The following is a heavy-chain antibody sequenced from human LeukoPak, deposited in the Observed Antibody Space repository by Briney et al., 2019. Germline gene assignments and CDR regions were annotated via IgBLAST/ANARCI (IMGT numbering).Heavy chain of an antibody. V-gene: IGHV3-23*01. J-gene: IGHJ3*02. Sequence: PGGSLRLSCAASGFTFSSYAMTWVRQAPGKGLEWVSAISGSGGSTYYADSVKGRFTISRDNSKNTLYLQMNSLRAEDTAVYYCAKEGYCSGGSCYELGAFDIWGQGTMVTVSS. CDR2: ISGSGGST. CDR3: AKEGYCSGGSCYELGAFDI. D-gene: IGHD2-15*01. CDR1: GFTFSSYA.